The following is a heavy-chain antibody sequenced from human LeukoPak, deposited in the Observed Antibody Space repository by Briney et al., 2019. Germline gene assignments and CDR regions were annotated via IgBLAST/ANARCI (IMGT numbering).Heavy chain of an antibody. CDR3: ARHSGSSGWPFYFDY. V-gene: IGHV4-30-2*01. D-gene: IGHD6-19*01. J-gene: IGHJ4*02. CDR2: IYHSGST. Sequence: SETLSLTCAVYGGSFSGYSWSWIRQPPGKGLEWIGYIYHSGSTYYNPSLKSRVTISVDRSKNQFSLKLSSVTAADTAVYYCARHSGSSGWPFYFDYWGQGTLVTVSS. CDR1: GGSFSGYS.